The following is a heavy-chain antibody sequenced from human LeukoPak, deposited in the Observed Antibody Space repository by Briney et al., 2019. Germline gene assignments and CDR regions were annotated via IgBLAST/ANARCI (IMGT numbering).Heavy chain of an antibody. CDR2: VYHSGST. D-gene: IGHD6-13*01. V-gene: IGHV4-4*02. CDR1: GXSISSSAW. J-gene: IGHJ4*02. Sequence: SGTLSLTCAVSGXSISSSAWWSWVRQPPGKELEWIGEVYHSGSTNYNSFLKSRVTISVDKSKNQFSLKLTSATAADTAVYYCARDLGSSWFEPLDYWGQGILVIVSS. CDR3: ARDLGSSWFEPLDY.